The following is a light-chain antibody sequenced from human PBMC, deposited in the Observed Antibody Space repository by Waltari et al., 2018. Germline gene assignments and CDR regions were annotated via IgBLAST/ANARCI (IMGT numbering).Light chain of an antibody. Sequence: QSALTQPRSVSGSPGQSVTISCTGTSSAVGGYKHVSWYQQHPGKAPKLIFYDVTERPPGVPDRFSGSKSGNTASLTISGLQPEDEADYYCCSFAGSYTWVFGGGTKVTVL. CDR2: DVT. CDR3: CSFAGSYTWV. CDR1: SSAVGGYKH. J-gene: IGLJ3*02. V-gene: IGLV2-11*01.